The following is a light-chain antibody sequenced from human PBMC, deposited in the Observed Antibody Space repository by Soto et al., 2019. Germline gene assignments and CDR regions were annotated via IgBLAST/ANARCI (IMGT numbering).Light chain of an antibody. J-gene: IGLJ2*01. CDR2: RNN. V-gene: IGLV1-47*01. CDR1: SSNIGSYY. CDR3: AAWDDSLSGHVV. Sequence: QAVVTQPPSASGTPGQRVTISCSGSSSNIGSYYVYWYQQLPGTAPKLLIYRNNQRPSGVPDRFSGSKSGTSASLAISGLRSEDEADYYCAAWDDSLSGHVVFGGGTKVTVL.